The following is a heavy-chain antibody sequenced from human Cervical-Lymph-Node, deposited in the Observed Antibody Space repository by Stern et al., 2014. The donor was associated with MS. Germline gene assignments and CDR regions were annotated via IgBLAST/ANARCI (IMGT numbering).Heavy chain of an antibody. D-gene: IGHD4-17*01. Sequence: EVHLVESGGGLVQPGGSLRLTCAASGFTFSSHDMHWVRQATGKGLEWVSAIGTAVDTYYPGSVKGRFTISRENAKNSLYLQMNSLRAGDTAVYYCAREGDYVTFDIWGQGTMVTVSS. CDR3: AREGDYVTFDI. J-gene: IGHJ3*02. V-gene: IGHV3-13*01. CDR1: GFTFSSHD. CDR2: IGTAVDT.